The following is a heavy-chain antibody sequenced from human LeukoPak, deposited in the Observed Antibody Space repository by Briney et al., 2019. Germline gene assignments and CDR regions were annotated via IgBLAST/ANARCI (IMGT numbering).Heavy chain of an antibody. CDR1: GYSFTSYW. J-gene: IGHJ6*02. Sequence: GESLKISCKGSGYSFTSYWIGWVRQMPGKGLEWMGITYPGDSDTRYSPSFQGQVTISADKSISTAYLQWSSLKASDTAMYYCARPGFSGRWLQFSSGMDVWGQGTTVTVSS. V-gene: IGHV5-51*01. CDR2: TYPGDSDT. D-gene: IGHD5-12*01. CDR3: ARPGFSGRWLQFSSGMDV.